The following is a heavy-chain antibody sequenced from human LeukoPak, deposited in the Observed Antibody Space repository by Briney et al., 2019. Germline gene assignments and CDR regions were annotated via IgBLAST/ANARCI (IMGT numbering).Heavy chain of an antibody. CDR1: GFTFSTSG. CDR3: ARELQEYFYGSGSYPTPYGMDV. CDR2: IWYDGINK. V-gene: IGHV3-33*01. D-gene: IGHD3-10*01. Sequence: GRSLRLSCAASGFTFSTSGMHWVCQAPGKGLEWVALIWYDGINKYYADSVKGRFTISRDNSKTTLYLQMNSLRAEDTAVYYCARELQEYFYGSGSYPTPYGMDVWGQGTTVTVSS. J-gene: IGHJ6*02.